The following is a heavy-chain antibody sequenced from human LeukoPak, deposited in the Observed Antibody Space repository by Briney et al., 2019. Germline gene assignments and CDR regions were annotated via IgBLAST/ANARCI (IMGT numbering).Heavy chain of an antibody. J-gene: IGHJ6*03. CDR2: IYSGGST. CDR1: GFTVSSNY. Sequence: GGSLRLSCAASGFTVSSNYMSWVRQAPGKGLEWVSVIYSGGSTYYADSVKGRFTISRDNAKNSLYLQMNSLRAEDTAVYYCARGRLGGGDIYMDVWGKGTTVTVSS. D-gene: IGHD2-21*01. V-gene: IGHV3-53*01. CDR3: ARGRLGGGDIYMDV.